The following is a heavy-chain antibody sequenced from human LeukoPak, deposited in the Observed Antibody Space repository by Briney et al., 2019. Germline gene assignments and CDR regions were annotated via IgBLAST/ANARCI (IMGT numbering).Heavy chain of an antibody. CDR3: VTDWPVW. Sequence: GGSLRLSCAASGLSFSNFGFHWARQAPGKGLEWVSYISDKNSNIHYADSVKARFTISRDNAKNSLFLQMNSLRAEDTAAYFCVTDWPVWWGQGTLVTVSS. CDR1: GLSFSNFG. D-gene: IGHD3-16*01. CDR2: ISDKNSNI. J-gene: IGHJ4*02. V-gene: IGHV3-48*01.